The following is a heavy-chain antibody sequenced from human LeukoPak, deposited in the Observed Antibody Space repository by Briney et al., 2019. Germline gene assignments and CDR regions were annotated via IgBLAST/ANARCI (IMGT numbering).Heavy chain of an antibody. V-gene: IGHV3-66*01. D-gene: IGHD2-2*01. Sequence: GGSLRLSCAASGFTVSSNYMSWVRQAPGKGLEWVSVIYSGGSTYYADSVKGRFTISRDDSKTTLYLQMNSLNTEDTAVYYCTTDHSTSSWYDSWGQGTLVTVSS. J-gene: IGHJ5*01. CDR1: GFTVSSNY. CDR3: TTDHSTSSWYDS. CDR2: IYSGGST.